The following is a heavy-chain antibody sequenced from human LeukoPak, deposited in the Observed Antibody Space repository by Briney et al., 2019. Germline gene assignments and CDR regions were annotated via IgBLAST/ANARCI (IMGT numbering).Heavy chain of an antibody. CDR2: ISGSGGST. V-gene: IGHV3-23*01. CDR3: AKVKQQNYYFDY. J-gene: IGHJ4*02. CDR1: GFTVSSNY. D-gene: IGHD6-13*01. Sequence: GGSLRLSCAASGFTVSSNYMSWVRQAPGKGLEWVSAISGSGGSTYYADSVKGRFTISRDNSKNTLYLQMNSLRAEDTAVYYCAKVKQQNYYFDYWGQGTLVTVSS.